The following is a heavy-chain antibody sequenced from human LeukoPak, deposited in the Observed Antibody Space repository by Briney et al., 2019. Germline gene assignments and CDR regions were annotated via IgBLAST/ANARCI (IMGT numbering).Heavy chain of an antibody. J-gene: IGHJ3*02. CDR3: ASNSGRYSWGAFDI. CDR2: IWYDESTK. CDR1: GFTFSSYG. D-gene: IGHD1-26*01. Sequence: GGSLRLSCAASGFTFSSYGMHWVRQGPGKGLEWVAVIWYDESTKYYADSVKGRFTISRDNSKNTLYLQMNSLRAEDTAVYYCASNSGRYSWGAFDIWGQGTMVAVSS. V-gene: IGHV3-33*01.